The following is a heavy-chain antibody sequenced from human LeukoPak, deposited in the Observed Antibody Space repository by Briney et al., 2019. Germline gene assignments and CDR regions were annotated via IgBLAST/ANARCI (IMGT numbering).Heavy chain of an antibody. D-gene: IGHD2-15*01. Sequence: SETLSLTCTVSGGSISSSSYYWGWIRQPPGKGLEWIGSIYYSGSTYYNPSLKSRVTISVDTSKNQFSLKLSSVTAADTAVYYCARVVVVAAPKSNWFDPWGQGTLVTVSS. J-gene: IGHJ5*02. V-gene: IGHV4-39*07. CDR1: GGSISSSSYY. CDR2: IYYSGST. CDR3: ARVVVVAAPKSNWFDP.